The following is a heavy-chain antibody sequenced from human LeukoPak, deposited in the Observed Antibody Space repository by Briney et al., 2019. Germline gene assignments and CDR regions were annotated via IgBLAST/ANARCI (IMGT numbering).Heavy chain of an antibody. Sequence: PGGSLRLSCAASGFTFSSYGMHWVRQAPGKGLEWVAFIRYDGSNKYYADSVKGRFTISRDNSKNTLYLQMNSLRAEDTAVYYCAKDRQWLVRGINWFDPWGQGTLVTVSS. V-gene: IGHV3-30*02. CDR3: AKDRQWLVRGINWFDP. CDR2: IRYDGSNK. D-gene: IGHD6-19*01. J-gene: IGHJ5*02. CDR1: GFTFSSYG.